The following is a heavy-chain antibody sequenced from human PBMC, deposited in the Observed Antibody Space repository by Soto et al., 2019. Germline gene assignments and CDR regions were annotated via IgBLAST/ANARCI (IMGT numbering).Heavy chain of an antibody. CDR3: ARAQYGSGWYYDY. V-gene: IGHV4-59*01. D-gene: IGHD6-19*01. J-gene: IGHJ4*02. CDR2: IYYSGST. CDR1: GGSISSYY. Sequence: PSETLSLTCTVSGGSISSYYWSWIRQPPGKGLEWIGYIYYSGSTNYNPSLKSRVTISVDTSKNQFSLKLSSVTAADTAVYYCARAQYGSGWYYDYWGQGTLVTVSS.